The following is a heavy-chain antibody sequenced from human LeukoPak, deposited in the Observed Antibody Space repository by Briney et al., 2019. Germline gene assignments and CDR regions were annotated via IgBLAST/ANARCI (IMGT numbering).Heavy chain of an antibody. CDR2: IWYDGSNK. D-gene: IGHD3-16*02. V-gene: IGHV3-33*06. Sequence: GRSLRLSCAASGFTFSSYGMHWVRQAPGKGLEGVAVIWYDGSNKYYADSVKGRFTISRDNSKNTLYLQMNSLRAEDTAVYYCAKVFPIVTEYYYYMDVWGKGTTVTVSS. CDR1: GFTFSSYG. CDR3: AKVFPIVTEYYYYMDV. J-gene: IGHJ6*03.